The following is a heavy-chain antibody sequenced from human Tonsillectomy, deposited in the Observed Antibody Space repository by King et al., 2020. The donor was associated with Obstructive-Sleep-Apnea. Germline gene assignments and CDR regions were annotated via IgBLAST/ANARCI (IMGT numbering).Heavy chain of an antibody. CDR1: GDSVSRFGAA. D-gene: IGHD5-24*01. J-gene: IGHJ3*01. CDR2: AYCGSSWST. V-gene: IGHV6-1*01. Sequence: VQLQQSGPGLVKPSQTLSLTCVLSGDSVSRFGAAWNWIRQSPSRGLEWLGRAYCGSSWSTDYAVSVKSRITVNPDTSRNQFSLLLNSVTPEDTAVYYCASGRWSAFDVGGQGTVVIVSS. CDR3: ASGRWSAFDV.